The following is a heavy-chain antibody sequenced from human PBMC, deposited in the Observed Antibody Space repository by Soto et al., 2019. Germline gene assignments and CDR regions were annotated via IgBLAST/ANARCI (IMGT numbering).Heavy chain of an antibody. J-gene: IGHJ2*01. V-gene: IGHV1-69*16. D-gene: IGHD1-1*01. Sequence: QVQLVQSGAEVKKPGSSVTVSCKASGGTFSSYTISWVRQAPGQGLEWMGGIIPILGTANYAQKFQGRVTITADESTSTAYIELSSLRSEDTAVYYCARGNHRWVQLWYFDLWGRGTLFTVSS. CDR3: ARGNHRWVQLWYFDL. CDR1: GGTFSSYT. CDR2: IIPILGTA.